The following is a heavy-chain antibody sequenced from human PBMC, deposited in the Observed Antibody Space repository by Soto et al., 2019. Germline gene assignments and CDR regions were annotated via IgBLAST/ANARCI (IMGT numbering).Heavy chain of an antibody. CDR1: GYTFTSYG. D-gene: IGHD3-22*01. Sequence: ASVKVSCKASGYTFTSYGISWVRQAPGQGLEWMGWISAYNGNTNYAQKLQGRVTMTTDTSTSTAHMELRSLRSDDTAVYYCARFHRGGYYSYYFDYWGQGTLVTVSS. J-gene: IGHJ4*02. CDR2: ISAYNGNT. V-gene: IGHV1-18*01. CDR3: ARFHRGGYYSYYFDY.